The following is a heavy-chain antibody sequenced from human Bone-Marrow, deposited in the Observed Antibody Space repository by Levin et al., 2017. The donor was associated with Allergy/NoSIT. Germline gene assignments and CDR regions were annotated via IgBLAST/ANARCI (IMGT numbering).Heavy chain of an antibody. J-gene: IGHJ4*02. CDR1: GFIFGDYS. CDR3: VKGNYGDPGGGFFDY. Sequence: PGGSLRLSCATSGFIFGDYSMHWVRQPPGKGLEWVAGISWNRGIIDYADSVKGRFTISRDNAKNSLYLEMINVREEDTALYFCVKGNYGDPGGGFFDYWGQGTLVTVSS. CDR2: ISWNRGII. V-gene: IGHV3-9*01. D-gene: IGHD4/OR15-4a*01.